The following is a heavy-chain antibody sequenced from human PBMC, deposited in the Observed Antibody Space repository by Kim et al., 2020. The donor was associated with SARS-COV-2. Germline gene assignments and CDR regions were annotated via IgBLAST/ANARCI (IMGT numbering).Heavy chain of an antibody. J-gene: IGHJ4*02. CDR1: GFTFSSYG. CDR2: ISGSGGIT. Sequence: GGSLRLSCVASGFTFSSYGMTWVRQAPGKGLEWVSTISGSGGITYYTDSVKGRFTISRDNSKNTLYLQMNSLRAEDTAVYYCAKRVVVGPTGAPEYWGPGTLGTVSS. CDR3: AKRVVVGPTGAPEY. V-gene: IGHV3-23*01. D-gene: IGHD1-26*01.